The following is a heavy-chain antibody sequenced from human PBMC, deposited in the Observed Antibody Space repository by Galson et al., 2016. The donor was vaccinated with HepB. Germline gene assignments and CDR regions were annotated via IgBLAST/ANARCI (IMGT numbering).Heavy chain of an antibody. CDR2: IYSGGNT. CDR1: GFTVNNNY. Sequence: SLRLSCAASGFTVNNNYMTWVRQAPGKGLEGVSVIYSGGNTQYADPVRGRFTISRDNSKNTLYLQMNSLRAEDTAVYYCATSPTEGYWGQGTLVTVSS. D-gene: IGHD3-16*01. CDR3: ATSPTEGY. V-gene: IGHV3-53*01. J-gene: IGHJ4*02.